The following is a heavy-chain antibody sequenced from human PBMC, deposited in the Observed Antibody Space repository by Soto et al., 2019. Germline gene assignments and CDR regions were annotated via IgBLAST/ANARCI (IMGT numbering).Heavy chain of an antibody. J-gene: IGHJ4*02. CDR2: IYYSGST. V-gene: IGHV4-59*01. CDR3: ARGTQGDY. Sequence: QVQLQESGPGLVKPSETLSLTCTVSGASISSYYWSWIRQPPGKGLEWIGYIYYSGSTNYNPSLKSRVTISVDTSKNQISLKLRSVTAADTAVYYYARGTQGDYWGQGTLVTVSS. CDR1: GASISSYY.